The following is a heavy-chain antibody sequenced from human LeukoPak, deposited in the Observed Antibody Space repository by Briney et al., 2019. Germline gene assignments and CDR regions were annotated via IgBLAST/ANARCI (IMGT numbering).Heavy chain of an antibody. CDR1: GGSISSSSYY. Sequence: PSETLSLTCTVSGGSISSSSYYWGWIRQPPGKGLEWIGSIYYSGSTYYNPSLKSRVTISVDTSKNQFSLKLSSVTAADTAVYYCARQSSSYYDSYDYYHFDYWGQGTLVTVSS. CDR3: ARQSSSYYDSYDYYHFDY. V-gene: IGHV4-39*07. D-gene: IGHD3-22*01. CDR2: IYYSGST. J-gene: IGHJ4*02.